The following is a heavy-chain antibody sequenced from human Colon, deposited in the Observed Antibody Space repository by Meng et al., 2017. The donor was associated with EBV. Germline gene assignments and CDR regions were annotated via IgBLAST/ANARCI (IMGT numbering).Heavy chain of an antibody. Sequence: QVQLQESGPGLVKPSQXLSLTCTXSGGSISSGTYYWGWIRQLPGKGLEWIAYIHYSGSTYYSPSLKSRVTISVDTSKNQLSLKLSSMTAADTAVYYCARYVFDSSSLYSNWFDPWGQGTLVTVSS. J-gene: IGHJ5*02. CDR2: IHYSGST. V-gene: IGHV4-31*03. CDR3: ARYVFDSSSLYSNWFDP. D-gene: IGHD3-22*01. CDR1: GGSISSGTYY.